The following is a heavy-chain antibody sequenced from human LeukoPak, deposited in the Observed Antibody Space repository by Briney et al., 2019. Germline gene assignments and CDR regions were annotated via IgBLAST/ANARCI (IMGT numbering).Heavy chain of an antibody. D-gene: IGHD2-2*01. CDR2: ISGRGDGT. V-gene: IGHV3-23*01. J-gene: IGHJ6*02. CDR3: AKDRVPAAKSLSYYYGMDV. Sequence: GGSLRLSCAASGFSFSSFAMSWVRQAPGKGLEWVSTISGRGDGTYHADSVKGRFAISRDNSKNTLYLQMNSLRPEDTAVYSCAKDRVPAAKSLSYYYGMDVWGQGTTVTVSS. CDR1: GFSFSSFA.